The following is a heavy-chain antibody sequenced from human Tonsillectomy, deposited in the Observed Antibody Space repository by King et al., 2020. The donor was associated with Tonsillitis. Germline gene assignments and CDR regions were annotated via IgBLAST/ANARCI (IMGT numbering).Heavy chain of an antibody. Sequence: EVQLVESGGGLVKPGGSLRLSCAASGFIFRNAWMTWVRQAPGKGLEWVGRIKSKTDGGTIDYAAPVKARFTISRDDSKNTLYLQMNSLKTEDTAVYYCTTEGAIVATTATFDYGGQGTLVTVSS. CDR1: GFIFRNAW. D-gene: IGHD5-12*01. J-gene: IGHJ4*02. V-gene: IGHV3-15*01. CDR3: TTEGAIVATTATFDY. CDR2: IKSKTDGGTI.